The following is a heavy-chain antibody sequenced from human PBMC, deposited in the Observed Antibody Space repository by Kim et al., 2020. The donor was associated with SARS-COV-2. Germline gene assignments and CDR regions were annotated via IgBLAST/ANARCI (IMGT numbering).Heavy chain of an antibody. J-gene: IGHJ6*01. V-gene: IGHV4-4*07. CDR2: IYTSDSS. Sequence: SETLSLTCTVSGGSISSYYWSWIRQPAGKGLEWIGRIYTSDSSSYNPYLTSQGTMSVDTSTNQFSLKLSSVTAAATAVAVYASTLSPYYHGSVAVYGIDV. CDR3: ASTLSPYYHGSVAVYGIDV. CDR1: GGSISSYY. D-gene: IGHD3-10*01.